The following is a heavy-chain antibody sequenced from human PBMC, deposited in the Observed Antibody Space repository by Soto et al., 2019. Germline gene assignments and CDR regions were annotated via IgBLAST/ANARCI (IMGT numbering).Heavy chain of an antibody. CDR3: ARDSSSWYTDLLHYYYYYVMDV. D-gene: IGHD6-13*01. Sequence: SVEVSFKASGYTFTSYGIRWVRQAPGQGLERMGWIGAYNGNTNYAQKLQGRVTMTTDTSTSTAYMELRSLRSDDTAVYYCARDSSSWYTDLLHYYYYYVMDVWGQGTTVTVSS. CDR1: GYTFTSYG. J-gene: IGHJ6*02. CDR2: IGAYNGNT. V-gene: IGHV1-18*04.